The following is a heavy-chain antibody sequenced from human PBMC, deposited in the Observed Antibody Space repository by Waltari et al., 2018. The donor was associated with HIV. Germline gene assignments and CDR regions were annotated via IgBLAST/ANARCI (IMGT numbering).Heavy chain of an antibody. Sequence: EVQLVESGGGWVQPGGSLRLSCAASGFSFSSSDMHWVRQAKGKGMEWVSAIGTAGDTYYPGSVKGRFTISRENAKNSLYLQMNSLRAGDTAVYYCARGYCSGGSCHNFDYWGQGTLVTVSS. J-gene: IGHJ4*02. CDR3: ARGYCSGGSCHNFDY. CDR2: IGTAGDT. CDR1: GFSFSSSD. D-gene: IGHD2-15*01. V-gene: IGHV3-13*01.